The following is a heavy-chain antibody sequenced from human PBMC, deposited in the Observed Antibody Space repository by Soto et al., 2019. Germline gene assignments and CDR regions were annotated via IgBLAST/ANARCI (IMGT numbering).Heavy chain of an antibody. V-gene: IGHV6-1*01. CDR3: AVTMVRGVIMFDWFDP. Sequence: SQTLSLTCAISGDSVSSNSAAWNWIRQSPSRGLEWLGRTYYRSKWYNDYAVSVKSRITINPDTSKNQFSLQLNSVTPEDTAVYYCAVTMVRGVIMFDWFDPWGQGTLVTVSS. D-gene: IGHD3-10*01. CDR2: TYYRSKWYN. CDR1: GDSVSSNSAA. J-gene: IGHJ5*02.